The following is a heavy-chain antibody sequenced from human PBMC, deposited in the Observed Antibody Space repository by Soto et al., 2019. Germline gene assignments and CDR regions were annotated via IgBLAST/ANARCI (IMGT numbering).Heavy chain of an antibody. V-gene: IGHV1-3*01. CDR1: GYTFTSYA. D-gene: IGHD2-2*01. J-gene: IGHJ3*02. CDR2: INAGNGNT. CDR3: ARDTPAASNFDI. Sequence: ASVKVSCKASGYTFTSYAMHWVRQAPGQRLEWMGWINAGNGNTKYSQKFQGRVTITRDTSASTAYMELSSLRSEDTAVYYCARDTPAASNFDIWGQGTMVTVSS.